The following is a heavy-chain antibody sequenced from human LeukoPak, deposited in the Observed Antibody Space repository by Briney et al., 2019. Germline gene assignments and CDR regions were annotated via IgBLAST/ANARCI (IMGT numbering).Heavy chain of an antibody. Sequence: SETLSLTCAVYGGSFSGYYWSWIRQPPGKGLEWIGEINHSGSTNYNPSLKSRVTISVDTSKNQFSLKLSSVTAADTAVYYCARVLERITMVRGVTMIRHAGRNAFDIWGQGTMVTVSS. V-gene: IGHV4-34*01. CDR3: ARVLERITMVRGVTMIRHAGRNAFDI. CDR2: INHSGST. J-gene: IGHJ3*02. CDR1: GGSFSGYY. D-gene: IGHD3-10*01.